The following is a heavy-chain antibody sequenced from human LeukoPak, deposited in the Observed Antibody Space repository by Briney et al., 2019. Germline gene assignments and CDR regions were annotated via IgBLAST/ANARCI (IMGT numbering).Heavy chain of an antibody. J-gene: IGHJ6*03. Sequence: PGGSLRLSCAASGFTFSSYSMNWVRQAPGKGLEWIGEINHSGSTNYNPSLKSRVTISVDTSKNQFSLKLSSVTAADTAVYYCARVSWFPGTSYYYMDVWGKGTTVTVSS. V-gene: IGHV4-34*01. D-gene: IGHD1-1*01. CDR3: ARVSWFPGTSYYYMDV. CDR2: INHSGST. CDR1: GFTFSSYS.